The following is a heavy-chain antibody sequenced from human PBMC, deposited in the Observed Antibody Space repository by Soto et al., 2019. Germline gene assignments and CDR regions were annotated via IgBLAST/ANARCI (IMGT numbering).Heavy chain of an antibody. CDR1: GFTFSSYG. CDR3: ARDAAVTTGFDY. CDR2: IWYDGSNK. J-gene: IGHJ4*02. Sequence: QVQLVESGGGVVQPGRSLRLSCAASGFTFSSYGMHWVRQAPGKGLEWVAVIWYDGSNKYYADSVKGRFTISRDNSKNTLYLQMNSLRAEDTAEYYCARDAAVTTGFDYWGQGTLVTVSS. V-gene: IGHV3-33*01. D-gene: IGHD4-17*01.